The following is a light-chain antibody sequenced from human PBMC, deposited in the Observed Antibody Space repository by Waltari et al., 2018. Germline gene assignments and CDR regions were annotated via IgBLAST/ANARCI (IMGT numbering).Light chain of an antibody. CDR2: WAS. CDR3: QQYYNTPRT. V-gene: IGKV4-1*01. CDR1: QSLLYSPNNTNY. Sequence: DIVMTQSPDSLAVSLGERATINCKSSQSLLYSPNNTNYLALYQQKPGQPPQLLIYWASAGEERVKCCFSGRRYGKEGRRKRRDLQVEDVAVYYCQQYYNTPRTFGGGTKVEI. J-gene: IGKJ4*01.